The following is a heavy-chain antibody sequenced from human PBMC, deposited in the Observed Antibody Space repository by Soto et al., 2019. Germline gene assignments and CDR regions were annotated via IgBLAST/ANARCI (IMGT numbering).Heavy chain of an antibody. V-gene: IGHV1-18*01. CDR1: GYTFNNYG. CDR2: ISGYNGNT. J-gene: IGHJ4*02. Sequence: VLLMQSGPEVKKPGASVTVSCKASGYTFNNYGTSSVRQVPGQGLEWMGWISGYNGNTNYAQKLQGRATVTRDTSTATAYMELRRLRSDDTAIYYCARGSESFDLWGQGNIVTVSS. D-gene: IGHD1-26*01. CDR3: ARGSESFDL.